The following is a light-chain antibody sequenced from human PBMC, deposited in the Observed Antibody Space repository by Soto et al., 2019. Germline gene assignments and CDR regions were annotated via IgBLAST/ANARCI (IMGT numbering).Light chain of an antibody. CDR1: QSVSSNY. J-gene: IGKJ3*01. V-gene: IGKV3-20*01. CDR3: QKYGSSPFT. Sequence: EIVLTQSPGTLSLSPGERATLSCRASQSVSSNYLTWCQQKPGQAPRLLIYRASSRATGIPDRFTGSGSGTAFTLTTSRLEPEDFAVYYCQKYGSSPFTFGPGTKVDIK. CDR2: RAS.